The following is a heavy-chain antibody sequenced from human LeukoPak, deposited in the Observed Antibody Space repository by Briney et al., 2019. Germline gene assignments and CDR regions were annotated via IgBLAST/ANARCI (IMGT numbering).Heavy chain of an antibody. CDR1: GGTFSSYA. Sequence: EASVKVSCKASGGTFSSYAISWVRQAPGQGLEWMGRIIPIFGTANYAQKFQGRVTITTDESTSTAYMELSSLRSEDTAVYYCAISGYSYGYQYYYYYMDVWGKGTTVTVSS. CDR2: IIPIFGTA. V-gene: IGHV1-69*05. CDR3: AISGYSYGYQYYYYYMDV. D-gene: IGHD5-18*01. J-gene: IGHJ6*03.